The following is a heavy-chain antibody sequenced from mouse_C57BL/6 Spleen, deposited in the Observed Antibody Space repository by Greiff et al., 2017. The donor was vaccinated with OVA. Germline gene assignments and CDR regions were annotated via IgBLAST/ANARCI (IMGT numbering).Heavy chain of an antibody. CDR1: GYTFTGYW. Sequence: QVQLQQPGAELVKPGASVKLSCTASGYTFTGYWMHWVKQRPGQGLEWIGNINPSNGGTNYHEKFKSKATLTVDTSSSTAYLQLSSLTAEDSAVYYGARLAYYSMDYAMDDWGQGTSVTVSS. D-gene: IGHD2-5*01. V-gene: IGHV1-53*01. J-gene: IGHJ4*01. CDR2: INPSNGGT. CDR3: ARLAYYSMDYAMDD.